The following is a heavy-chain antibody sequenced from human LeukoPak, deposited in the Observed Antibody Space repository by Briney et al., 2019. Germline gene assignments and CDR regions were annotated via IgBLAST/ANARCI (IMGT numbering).Heavy chain of an antibody. Sequence: GGSLRLSCAASGFTFSSNYMSWVRQAPGKGLEWVSVIYSGGSTYYADSVKGRFTISRDNSKNSLYLQMNSLRAEDTAVYYCARYYYGSGNYGKYYFDYWGQGTLVTVSS. CDR1: GFTFSSNY. J-gene: IGHJ4*02. V-gene: IGHV3-53*01. D-gene: IGHD3-10*01. CDR3: ARYYYGSGNYGKYYFDY. CDR2: IYSGGST.